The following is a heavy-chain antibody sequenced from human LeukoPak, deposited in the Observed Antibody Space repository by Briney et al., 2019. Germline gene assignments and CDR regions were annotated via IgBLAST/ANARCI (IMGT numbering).Heavy chain of an antibody. CDR3: ARAPPRAWFGETLLDY. J-gene: IGHJ4*02. CDR1: GYTFTSYG. CDR2: ISAYNGNT. V-gene: IGHV1-18*01. Sequence: GASVKVSCKASGYTFTSYGISWVRQAPGQGLEWMGWISAYNGNTNYAQKLQGRVTMTTDTSTSTAYMELRSLRSEDTAVYYCARAPPRAWFGETLLDYWGQGTLVTVSS. D-gene: IGHD3-10*01.